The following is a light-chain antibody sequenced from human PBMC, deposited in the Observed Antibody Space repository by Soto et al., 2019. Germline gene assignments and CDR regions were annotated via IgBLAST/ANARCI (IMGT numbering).Light chain of an antibody. J-gene: IGKJ2*01. CDR3: HQYDNAPQT. Sequence: EIVLMQSPGTLSLSPGERATLSCRASQALRRTYLAWDQQKLGQAPRVLIYAASNRATCIPDRFSGSGSGTDFTLTISRLEPEAFAVYYCHQYDNAPQTFGQGTKVEI. CDR1: QALRRTY. CDR2: AAS. V-gene: IGKV3-20*01.